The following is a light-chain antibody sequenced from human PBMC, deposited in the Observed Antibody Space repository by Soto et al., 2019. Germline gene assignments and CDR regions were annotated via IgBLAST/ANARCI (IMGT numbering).Light chain of an antibody. Sequence: EVEMTQSPATVSVSPGERVTLSCMASQRVSSNVAWYQQKPGQAPRVLIFGASTRATGTPARFSGSGSGTEFTLTISSLPPEDFAVYYCQQYNIWPPYTFGQGTKVDIK. V-gene: IGKV3-15*01. J-gene: IGKJ2*01. CDR3: QQYNIWPPYT. CDR2: GAS. CDR1: QRVSSN.